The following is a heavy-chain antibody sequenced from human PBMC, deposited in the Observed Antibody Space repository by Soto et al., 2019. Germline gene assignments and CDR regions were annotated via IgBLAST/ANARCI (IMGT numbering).Heavy chain of an antibody. V-gene: IGHV4-34*01. CDR1: GGSISSSY. J-gene: IGHJ4*02. CDR3: ASRWGVVVPAATGYYFDY. Sequence: SETLSLTCTVSGGSISSSYWSWIRQPPGKGLEWIGEINHSGSTNYNPSLKSRVTISVDTSKNQFSLKLSSVTAADTAVYYCASRWGVVVPAATGYYFDYWGQGTLVTAPQ. D-gene: IGHD2-2*01. CDR2: INHSGST.